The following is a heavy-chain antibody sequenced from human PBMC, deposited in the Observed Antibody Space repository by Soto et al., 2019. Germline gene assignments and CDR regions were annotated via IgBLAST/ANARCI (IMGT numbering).Heavy chain of an antibody. CDR2: IVPIYRTA. D-gene: IGHD6-13*01. Sequence: SVKVSCKASGGTFSSYRINWVRQAPGQGLEWVGGIVPIYRTADYAQKFQGRVTITADESARTSYMELRSPKSQDTAVYYCVRDSGAKLSSSWGQGTLVTVSS. V-gene: IGHV1-69*13. CDR3: VRDSGAKLSSS. CDR1: GGTFSSYR. J-gene: IGHJ4*02.